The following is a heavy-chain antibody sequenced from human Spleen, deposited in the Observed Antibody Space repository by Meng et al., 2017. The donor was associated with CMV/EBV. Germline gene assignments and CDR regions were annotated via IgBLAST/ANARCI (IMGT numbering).Heavy chain of an antibody. J-gene: IGHJ4*02. V-gene: IGHV4-39*07. CDR3: ARGLSRYYDSSGRRAYFDY. Sequence: GSLRLSCTVSGGSISSSSYYWGWIRQPPGKGLEWIGSIYYSGSTYYNPSLKSRVTISVDTSKNQFSLKLSSVTAADTAVYYCARGLSRYYDSSGRRAYFDYWGQGTLVTVSS. CDR1: GGSISSSSYY. CDR2: IYYSGST. D-gene: IGHD3-22*01.